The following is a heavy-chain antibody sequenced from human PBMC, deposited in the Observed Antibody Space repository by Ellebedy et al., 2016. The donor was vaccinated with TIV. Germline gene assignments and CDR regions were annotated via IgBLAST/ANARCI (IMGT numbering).Heavy chain of an antibody. Sequence: GGSLRLSXAASGFTFSDYYMSWIRQAPGKGLEWVSYISSSGSTIYYADSVKGRFTISRDNAKNSLYLQMNSLRAEDTAVYYCAAATGEVRQLWLPWGQGTLVTVSS. J-gene: IGHJ4*02. D-gene: IGHD5-18*01. CDR3: AAATGEVRQLWLP. V-gene: IGHV3-11*01. CDR2: ISSSGSTI. CDR1: GFTFSDYY.